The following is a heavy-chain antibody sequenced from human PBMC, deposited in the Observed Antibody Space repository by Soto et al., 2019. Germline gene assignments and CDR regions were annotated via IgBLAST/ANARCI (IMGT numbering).Heavy chain of an antibody. CDR1: GDSVSRHSPA. CDR3: ARGYYDYIWGSLNWFDP. J-gene: IGHJ5*02. CDR2: TYYRSKWYN. V-gene: IGHV6-1*01. Sequence: SQTLTLTCDISGDSVSRHSPAWNSIRQSTSRGLEWLGRTYYRSKWYNDYAVSVKSRITINPDTSKNQFSLQLNSVTPEDTAVYYCARGYYDYIWGSLNWFDPWGQGTLVTVSS. D-gene: IGHD3-16*01.